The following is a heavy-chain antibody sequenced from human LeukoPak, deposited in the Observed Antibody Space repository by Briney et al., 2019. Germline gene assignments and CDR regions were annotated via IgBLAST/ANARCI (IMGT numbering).Heavy chain of an antibody. Sequence: SETLSLTCTVSGGSISSYYWSWIRQPPGKGLEWIGYIYYSGSTNYNPSLKSRVTISVDTSKNQFSLKLSSVTTADTAVYYCARAYCGGDCYLDYWGQGTLVTVSS. D-gene: IGHD2-21*02. J-gene: IGHJ4*02. CDR3: ARAYCGGDCYLDY. CDR2: IYYSGST. V-gene: IGHV4-59*01. CDR1: GGSISSYY.